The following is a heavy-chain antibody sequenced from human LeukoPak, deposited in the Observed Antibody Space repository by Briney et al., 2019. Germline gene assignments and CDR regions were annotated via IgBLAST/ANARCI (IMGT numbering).Heavy chain of an antibody. Sequence: ASVKVSCKASGGTFISYAISWVRQAPGQGLEWMGGIIPIFGTANYAQKFQGRVTITADESTSTAYMELSSLRSEDTAVYYCAREGYYDSSGYDNWFDPWGQGTQVTVSS. D-gene: IGHD3-22*01. V-gene: IGHV1-69*13. CDR3: AREGYYDSSGYDNWFDP. CDR2: IIPIFGTA. J-gene: IGHJ5*02. CDR1: GGTFISYA.